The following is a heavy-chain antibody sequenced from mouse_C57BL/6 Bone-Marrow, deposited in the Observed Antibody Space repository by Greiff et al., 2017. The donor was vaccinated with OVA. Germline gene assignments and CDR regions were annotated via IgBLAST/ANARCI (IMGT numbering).Heavy chain of an antibody. CDR3: ARLITTVVADAMDY. Sequence: EVQLQESGGDLVKPGGSLKLSCAASGFTFSSYGMSWVRQTPDKRLEWVATISSGGSYTYSPDSVKGRFTISRDNAKNTLYLQMSSLKSEDTAMYYCARLITTVVADAMDYWGQGTSVTVSS. CDR2: ISSGGSYT. D-gene: IGHD1-1*01. CDR1: GFTFSSYG. J-gene: IGHJ4*01. V-gene: IGHV5-6*01.